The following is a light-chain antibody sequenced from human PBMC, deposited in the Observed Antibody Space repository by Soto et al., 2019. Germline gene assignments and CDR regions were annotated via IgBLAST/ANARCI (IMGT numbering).Light chain of an antibody. CDR2: EVS. CDR1: SNDVGSYNR. V-gene: IGLV2-18*02. CDR3: SSYTSSSTYVV. Sequence: QSVLTQPPSVSGSPGQSVTISCTGTSNDVGSYNRVSWYQQPPGTAPKLMIYEVSNRPSGVPDRFSGSKSGNTASLTISGLQAEDEADYYCSSYTSSSTYVVFGGGTKVTVL. J-gene: IGLJ2*01.